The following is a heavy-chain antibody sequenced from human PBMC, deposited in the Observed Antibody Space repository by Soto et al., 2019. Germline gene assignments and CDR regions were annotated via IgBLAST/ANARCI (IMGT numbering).Heavy chain of an antibody. D-gene: IGHD3-10*01. CDR2: INHSGST. J-gene: IGHJ4*02. CDR1: GGSFSGYY. Sequence: SETLSLTCAVYGGSFSGYYWSWIRQPPGKGLEWIGEINHSGSTNYNPSLKSRVTISVDTSKNHFSLKLSSVTAADTAVYYCARARAKRPRYFDYWGQGTLVTVSS. CDR3: ARARAKRPRYFDY. V-gene: IGHV4-34*01.